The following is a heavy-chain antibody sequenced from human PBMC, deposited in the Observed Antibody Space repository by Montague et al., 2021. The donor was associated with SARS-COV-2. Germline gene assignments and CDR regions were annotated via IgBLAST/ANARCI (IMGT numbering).Heavy chain of an antibody. D-gene: IGHD5-24*01. V-gene: IGHV3-21*03. CDR2: VSYSSTYL. J-gene: IGHJ4*02. CDR1: GFPLSHYN. Sequence: FLRLSCAASGFPLSHYNLNLIRQAPGKGLEWVSSVSYSSTYLYYADSVKGRFSISRDNAQNSLSLQMNNLRADDTAVYYCVRDQSPMGFDYWGQGTLVTVSS. CDR3: VRDQSPMGFDY.